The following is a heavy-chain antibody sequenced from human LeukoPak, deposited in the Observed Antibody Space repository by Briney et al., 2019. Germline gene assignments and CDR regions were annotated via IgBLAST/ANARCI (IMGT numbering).Heavy chain of an antibody. Sequence: SETLSLTCAVSGGSLSSGGYSWRWLRQPPGTGLEWIGYIYHSGSTYYNPSLKSRVTISVDRSKNQFSLKLSSVTAADTAVYYCARTSYCSSTSCYWFDRWGQGTLVTVSS. CDR1: GGSLSSGGYS. CDR3: ARTSYCSSTSCYWFDR. CDR2: IYHSGST. J-gene: IGHJ5*02. V-gene: IGHV4-30-2*01. D-gene: IGHD2-2*01.